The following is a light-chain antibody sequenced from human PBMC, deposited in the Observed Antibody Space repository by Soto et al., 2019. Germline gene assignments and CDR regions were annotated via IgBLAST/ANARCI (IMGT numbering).Light chain of an antibody. Sequence: QSVLTQPASVSGSPGQSITISCTGTSSDVGGHNYVSWYQQQHAGKAPKLMIYEVSNRPSGVSNRFSGSKSANTASLTISGLQAEDEADYYCNSFTSSNTWVFGGGTKLTVL. CDR1: SSDVGGHNY. J-gene: IGLJ3*02. V-gene: IGLV2-14*01. CDR3: NSFTSSNTWV. CDR2: EVS.